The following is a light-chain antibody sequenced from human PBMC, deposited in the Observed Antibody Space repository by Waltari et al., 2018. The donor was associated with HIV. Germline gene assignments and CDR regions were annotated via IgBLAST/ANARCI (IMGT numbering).Light chain of an antibody. Sequence: QSALTQPASVSGSPGQSITISSTGTSPDVGGYTYVSGYQHHPGKAPKLMIYDVSNRPSGVSNRFSGSKSGNMASLTISGLQAEDEADYYCNSYTTSSTLHVVFGGGTKLTVL. CDR3: NSYTTSSTLHVV. V-gene: IGLV2-14*03. CDR1: SPDVGGYTY. J-gene: IGLJ2*01. CDR2: DVS.